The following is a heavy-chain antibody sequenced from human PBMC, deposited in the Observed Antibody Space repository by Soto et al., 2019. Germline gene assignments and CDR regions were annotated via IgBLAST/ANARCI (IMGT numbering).Heavy chain of an antibody. V-gene: IGHV3-74*01. CDR1: GFTFSYYW. CDR3: ARGDRGAFDL. D-gene: IGHD2-21*02. CDR2: IHSDGSST. J-gene: IGHJ3*01. Sequence: EVQLVESEGGLVQPGGSLRLSCAASGFTFSYYWMHWFRQAPGQGLVWVSRIHSDGSSTTYADSVKGRFTISRDNAKNTLYLQMNSLRAEDTAVYYCARGDRGAFDLWGQGTMVTVSS.